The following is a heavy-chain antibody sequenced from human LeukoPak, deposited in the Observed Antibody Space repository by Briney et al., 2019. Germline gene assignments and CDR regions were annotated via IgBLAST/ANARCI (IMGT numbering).Heavy chain of an antibody. V-gene: IGHV3-23*01. Sequence: QPGGSLRLSCAASGLHFSGTAMSWVRQAPGKGLEWVSAISHDGMNAYYADSVKGRFTISRDNSKNTLYLQMNSLRAEDTAVYYCAKDLRGWLRVKYYFDYWGQGTLVTVSS. J-gene: IGHJ4*02. CDR1: GLHFSGTA. D-gene: IGHD5-12*01. CDR2: ISHDGMNA. CDR3: AKDLRGWLRVKYYFDY.